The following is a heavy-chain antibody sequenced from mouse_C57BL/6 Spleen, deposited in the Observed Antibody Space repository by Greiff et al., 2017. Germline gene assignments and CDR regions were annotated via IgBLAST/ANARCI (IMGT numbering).Heavy chain of an antibody. J-gene: IGHJ2*01. CDR2: ISYDGSN. D-gene: IGHD2-4*01. V-gene: IGHV3-6*01. CDR1: GYSITSGYY. CDR3: ARGDYDSDY. Sequence: VQLQQSGPGLVKPSQSLSLTCSVTGYSITSGYYWNWIRQFPGNKLEWMGYISYDGSNNYNPSLKNRISITRDTSKNQFFLKLDSVTTEDTATYYCARGDYDSDYWGQGTTLTVSS.